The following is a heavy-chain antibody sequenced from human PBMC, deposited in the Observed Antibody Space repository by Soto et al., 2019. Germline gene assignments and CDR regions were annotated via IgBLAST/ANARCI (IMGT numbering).Heavy chain of an antibody. Sequence: PGGSLRLSCAASGFTFSSYGMHWVRQAPGKGLEWVAVISYDGSNKYYADSVKGRFTISRDNSKNTLYLQMNSLRAEDTAVYYCAKVLVRAVAGTKNYYYYGMDVGGQGTTVTVSS. D-gene: IGHD6-19*01. V-gene: IGHV3-30*18. CDR3: AKVLVRAVAGTKNYYYYGMDV. J-gene: IGHJ6*02. CDR2: ISYDGSNK. CDR1: GFTFSSYG.